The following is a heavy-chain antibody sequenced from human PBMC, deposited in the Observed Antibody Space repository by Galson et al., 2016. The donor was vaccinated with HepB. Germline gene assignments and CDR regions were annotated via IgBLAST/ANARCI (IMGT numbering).Heavy chain of an antibody. CDR1: GGTFSSYA. J-gene: IGHJ4*02. D-gene: IGHD2-21*02. CDR2: IIPMYATP. Sequence: SVKVSCKASGGTFSSYAISWVRQAPGQGLEWMGEIIPMYATPIYAQKVQGRLTLTADESTTSAYMELSGLRSEDTAVYYCARGGPTVGHFYFDSWGQGTLVTVSS. V-gene: IGHV1-69*13. CDR3: ARGGPTVGHFYFDS.